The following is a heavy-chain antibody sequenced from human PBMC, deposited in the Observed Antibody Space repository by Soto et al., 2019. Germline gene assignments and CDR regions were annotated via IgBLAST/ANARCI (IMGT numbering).Heavy chain of an antibody. D-gene: IGHD6-6*01. CDR1: GFTFSKYV. CDR3: AKAPGIAARTDAFAV. CDR2: ISYDVSNK. Sequence: QVQLVESGGGVVQPERSLRLSCAASGFTFSKYVMHWVRQAPGKGLEWVAAISYDVSNKYYADSVKGRFTISRDNSKNRLYLGMDSLRGEGSVVDYCAKAPGIAARTDAFAVWGQGTMVTVSS. V-gene: IGHV3-30*18. J-gene: IGHJ3*01.